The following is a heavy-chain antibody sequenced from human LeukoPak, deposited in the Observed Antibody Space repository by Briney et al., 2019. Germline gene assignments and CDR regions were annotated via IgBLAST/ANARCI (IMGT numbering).Heavy chain of an antibody. CDR2: INHSGST. D-gene: IGHD3-10*01. Sequence: SETLSLTCAVYGGSFSGYYWSWIRQPPGKGGEWIGEINHSGSTNYNPSLKRRVTVSVDTSKKQLARKRSAVTAADTAVYYCARRVRGYAYGSGTQCYFDYWGQGTLVTVSS. CDR3: ARRVRGYAYGSGTQCYFDY. CDR1: GGSFSGYY. V-gene: IGHV4-34*01. J-gene: IGHJ4*02.